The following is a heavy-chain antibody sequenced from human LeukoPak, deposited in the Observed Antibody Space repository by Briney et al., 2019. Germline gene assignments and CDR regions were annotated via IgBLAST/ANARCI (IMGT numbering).Heavy chain of an antibody. V-gene: IGHV4-59*01. CDR1: GGSISSYY. CDR2: IYYSGST. D-gene: IGHD6-19*01. Sequence: SETLSLTCTVSGGSISSYYWSWIRQPPGKGLEWIGYIYYSGSTNYNPSLKSRVTISVDTSENQFSLKLSSVTAADTAVYYCAREYRYSSGWYRVDRNYYYYGMDVWGQGTTVTVSS. CDR3: AREYRYSSGWYRVDRNYYYYGMDV. J-gene: IGHJ6*02.